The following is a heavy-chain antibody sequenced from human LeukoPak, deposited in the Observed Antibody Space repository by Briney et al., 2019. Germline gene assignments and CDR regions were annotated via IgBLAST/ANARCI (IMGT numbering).Heavy chain of an antibody. J-gene: IGHJ4*02. Sequence: ASVKVSCKASGYTFTDYYMNWERQAPGQGLEWMGWIHPNSGGTNYAQKFQGRVTMTRDTSINTAYMELSRLTSDDTAVYYCGRKSAARKTSEFDYWGQGTLVTVSS. D-gene: IGHD6-6*01. CDR2: IHPNSGGT. CDR3: GRKSAARKTSEFDY. CDR1: GYTFTDYY. V-gene: IGHV1-2*02.